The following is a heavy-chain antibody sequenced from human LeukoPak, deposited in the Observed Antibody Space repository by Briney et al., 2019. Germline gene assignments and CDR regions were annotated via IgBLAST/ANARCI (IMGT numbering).Heavy chain of an antibody. CDR1: GGSISRGAYY. CDR3: AREGGYSYGYPL. J-gene: IGHJ4*02. Sequence: SETLSLTCTVAGGSISRGAYYWRWIRQPPGEGLEWIGCIFHSETTKYSPSLKSRLTMSVDRSKNQFSLKLSSVTAADTAVYYCAREGGYSYGYPLWGQGTLVTVSS. CDR2: IFHSETT. D-gene: IGHD5-18*01. V-gene: IGHV4-30-2*01.